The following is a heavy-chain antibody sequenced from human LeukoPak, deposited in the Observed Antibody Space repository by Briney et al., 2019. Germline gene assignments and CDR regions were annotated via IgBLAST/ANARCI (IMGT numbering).Heavy chain of an antibody. V-gene: IGHV1-18*01. Sequence: ASVKVSCKASGYTFTSYAISWVREAPGQGLEWMGWISAYNGNTNYAQKLQGRVTMTTDTSTSTVYMELRSLRSDDTAVYYCARDVGEGFCSGGSCSDYWGQGTLVTVSS. CDR2: ISAYNGNT. D-gene: IGHD2-15*01. CDR1: GYTFTSYA. CDR3: ARDVGEGFCSGGSCSDY. J-gene: IGHJ4*02.